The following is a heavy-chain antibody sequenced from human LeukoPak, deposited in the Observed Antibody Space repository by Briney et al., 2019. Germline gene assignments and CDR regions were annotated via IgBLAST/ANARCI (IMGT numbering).Heavy chain of an antibody. J-gene: IGHJ4*02. CDR1: GGSINSGGHY. CDR2: VYYYSGST. CDR3: ARHKGRDGYNVNYFDY. V-gene: IGHV4-31*03. D-gene: IGHD5-24*01. Sequence: SQTLSLTCTVSGGSINSGGHYWSWIRQHPEKGLEWIGYVYYYSGSTYYNPSLKSRVTISVNTSKNQFSLKLSSVTAADTAVYYCARHKGRDGYNVNYFDYWGQGTLVTVSS.